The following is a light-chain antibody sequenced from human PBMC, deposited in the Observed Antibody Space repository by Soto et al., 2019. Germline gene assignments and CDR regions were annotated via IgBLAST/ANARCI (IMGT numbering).Light chain of an antibody. Sequence: QSALTQPASVSGSPGQSITISCTGTSNDVGGYNYVSWYQQHPGKAPRLMIYGVSNRPSGLSNRFSGSKSGNTASLTISGLQAEDEADYYCGSYASGSSLVLFGGGTKLTV. CDR2: GVS. V-gene: IGLV2-14*01. J-gene: IGLJ2*01. CDR1: SNDVGGYNY. CDR3: GSYASGSSLVL.